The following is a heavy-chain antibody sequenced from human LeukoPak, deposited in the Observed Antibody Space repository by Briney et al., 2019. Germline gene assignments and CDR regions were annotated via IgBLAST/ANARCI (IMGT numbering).Heavy chain of an antibody. CDR3: TTDLEYYDSSGYYHFDY. D-gene: IGHD3-22*01. CDR2: IKSKTDGGTA. V-gene: IGHV3-15*01. CDR1: GFTFSSYA. J-gene: IGHJ4*02. Sequence: GGSLRLSCAASGFTFSSYAMSWVRQAPGKGLEWVGRIKSKTDGGTADYAAPVKGRFTISRDDSKNTLYLQMNSLKTEDTAVYYCTTDLEYYDSSGYYHFDYWGQGTLVSVSS.